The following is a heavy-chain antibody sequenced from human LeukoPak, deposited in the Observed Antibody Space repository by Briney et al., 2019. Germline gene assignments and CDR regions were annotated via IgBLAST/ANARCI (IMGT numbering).Heavy chain of an antibody. CDR3: AKDLSRSVAADWFDP. CDR1: GFTFSNYD. CDR2: ISDSGGST. V-gene: IGHV3-23*01. J-gene: IGHJ5*02. Sequence: PGGSLRLSCAASGFTFSNYDMSWVRQAPGKGLEWVSSISDSGGSTYYADSVKGRFTISRDNSKNTLYLQMTNLRAADTAVYYCAKDLSRSVAADWFDPWDQESLVTVSP. D-gene: IGHD6-19*01.